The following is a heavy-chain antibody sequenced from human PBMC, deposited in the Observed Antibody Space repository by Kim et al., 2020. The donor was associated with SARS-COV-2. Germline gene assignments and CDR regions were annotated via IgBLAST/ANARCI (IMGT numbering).Heavy chain of an antibody. V-gene: IGHV1-18*01. D-gene: IGHD3-10*01. CDR3: ARYYPRSYYYGSGSYPYYYGMDV. CDR1: GYTFTSYG. Sequence: ASVKVSCKASGYTFTSYGISWVRQAPGQGLEWMGWISAYNGNTNYAQKLQGRVTMTTDTSTSTAYMELRSLRSDDTAVYYCARYYPRSYYYGSGSYPYYYGMDVWGQGTTVTVSS. CDR2: ISAYNGNT. J-gene: IGHJ6*02.